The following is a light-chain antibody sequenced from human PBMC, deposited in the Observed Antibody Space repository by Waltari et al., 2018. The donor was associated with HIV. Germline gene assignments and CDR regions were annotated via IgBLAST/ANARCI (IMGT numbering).Light chain of an antibody. CDR1: NLRTYY. J-gene: IGLJ1*01. CDR2: GKN. V-gene: IGLV3-19*01. CDR3: KTRDRSGNLYV. Sequence: SSEVTQDPAVSVALGQTVKITCQGENLRTYYASWYQQKPGQAPVLVSYGKNKRPAEIPDRFSSSASRNTSSLTMTGAQAEDEADYYCKTRDRSGNLYVFGTGTTVTVL.